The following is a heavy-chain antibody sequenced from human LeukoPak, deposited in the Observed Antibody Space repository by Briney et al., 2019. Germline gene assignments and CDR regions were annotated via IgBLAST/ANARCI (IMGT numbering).Heavy chain of an antibody. Sequence: ESGPALLKPTQTLTVTCTFSGFSVSTGGMRVSWIRQPPGKALESLTSIDCADDKLYSTSLKTRPTISWDTSKSPVVPTMTNMDPVETATYYCARTARWDYYMYGWGKGTTVSASS. D-gene: IGHD6-6*01. CDR1: GFSVSTGGMR. J-gene: IGHJ6*03. CDR3: ARTARWDYYMYG. CDR2: IDCADDK. V-gene: IGHV2-70*04.